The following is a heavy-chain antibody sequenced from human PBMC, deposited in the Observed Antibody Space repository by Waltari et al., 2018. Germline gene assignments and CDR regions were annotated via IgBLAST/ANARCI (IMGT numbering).Heavy chain of an antibody. J-gene: IGHJ3*01. V-gene: IGHV4-39*01. CDR2: VSYSGTT. CDR1: GVSRTNNGHY. CDR3: ATYIGASVGTAAFDV. Sequence: QPQLPESGPRLMRPSQPLSLICRYSGVSRTNNGHYWAWIRQSPGQGLEWSGTVSYSGTTYISPSLKSRVSVSRDTSKNQVSLILGSVTAADMAVYYCATYIGASVGTAAFDVWGQGTMVTVSS. D-gene: IGHD5-12*01.